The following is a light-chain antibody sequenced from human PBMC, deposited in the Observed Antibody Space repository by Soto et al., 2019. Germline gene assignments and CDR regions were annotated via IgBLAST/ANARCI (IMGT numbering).Light chain of an antibody. CDR1: QSISSY. V-gene: IGKV1-39*01. CDR3: QQSYSTPRT. J-gene: IGKJ1*01. CDR2: AAS. Sequence: DIQMTQSPSTIAAYVGDRVTITCRASQSISSYLNWYQQKQGKAPKXMIYAASSLQSGVPSRFSGSGSGTDCNLTISSLQPEDFATYYCQQSYSTPRTLGQGTKVDI.